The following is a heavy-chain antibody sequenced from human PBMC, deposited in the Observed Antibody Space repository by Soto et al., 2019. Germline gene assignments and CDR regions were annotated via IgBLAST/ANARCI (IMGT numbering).Heavy chain of an antibody. CDR2: ITGSGGST. J-gene: IGHJ4*02. Sequence: EVQLLEAGGGLVQPGGSLRLSCAASGFTFDTYAMSWVRQAPGKGLEWVSGITGSGGSTDYADSVKGRFTISRDTSRNTLYLQMSRLCVEDTARYYCARESSTSSQFDYWGQGTLVTVSS. D-gene: IGHD2-2*01. CDR3: ARESSTSSQFDY. CDR1: GFTFDTYA. V-gene: IGHV3-23*01.